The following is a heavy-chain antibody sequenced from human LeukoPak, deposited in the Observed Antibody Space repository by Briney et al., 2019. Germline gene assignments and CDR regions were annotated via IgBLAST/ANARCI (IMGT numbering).Heavy chain of an antibody. CDR3: ARESGAVVPAAMHYYYGMDV. CDR2: ISSSSSYT. J-gene: IGHJ6*04. V-gene: IGHV3-11*06. CDR1: GFTFSDYY. D-gene: IGHD2-2*01. Sequence: GGSLRLSCAASGFTFSDYYMSWIRQAPGKGLERVSYISSSSSYTNYADSVKGRFTISRDNAKNSLYLQMNSLRAEDTAVYYCARESGAVVPAAMHYYYGMDVWGKGTTVTVSS.